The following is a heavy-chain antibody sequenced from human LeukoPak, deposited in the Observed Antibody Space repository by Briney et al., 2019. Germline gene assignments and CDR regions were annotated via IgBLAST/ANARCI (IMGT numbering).Heavy chain of an antibody. CDR3: AKDYLSGSGSYFAYFDY. CDR2: ISWNSGSI. J-gene: IGHJ4*02. Sequence: PGRSLRLSCAASGFTFDDYAMHWVRQAPGRGLEWVSGISWNSGSIGYADSVKGRFTISRDNAKNSLYLQMNSLRAEDTALYYCAKDYLSGSGSYFAYFDYWGQGTLVTVSS. CDR1: GFTFDDYA. D-gene: IGHD3-10*01. V-gene: IGHV3-9*01.